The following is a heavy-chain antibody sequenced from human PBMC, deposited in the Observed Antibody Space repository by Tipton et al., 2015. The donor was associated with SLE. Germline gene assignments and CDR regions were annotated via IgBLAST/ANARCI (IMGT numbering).Heavy chain of an antibody. Sequence: TLSLTCTVSGDSISSSYWSWIRQPAGKGLEWIGRIYTSGSTDYNPSLKSRVAMSVDTSRNHFSLKLNSMTAADAAVYYRARAPIAARVSDAFDIWGQGTVVTVSS. V-gene: IGHV4-4*07. CDR3: ARAPIAARVSDAFDI. CDR2: IYTSGST. CDR1: GDSISSSY. J-gene: IGHJ3*02. D-gene: IGHD6-6*01.